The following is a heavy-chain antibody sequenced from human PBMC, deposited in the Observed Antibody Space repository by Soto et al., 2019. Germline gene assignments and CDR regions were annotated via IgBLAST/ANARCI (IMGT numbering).Heavy chain of an antibody. CDR2: ISWNSGSI. CDR1: GFTFDDYA. CDR3: AKGYYDSSGYRPTAQYFQH. Sequence: EVQLVESGGGLVQPGRSLRLSCAASGFTFDDYAMHWVRQAPGKGLEWVSGISWNSGSIGYADSVKGRFTISRDNAKNSLYLQMNSLRAEDTALYYCAKGYYDSSGYRPTAQYFQHWGQGTLVTVSS. D-gene: IGHD3-22*01. J-gene: IGHJ1*01. V-gene: IGHV3-9*01.